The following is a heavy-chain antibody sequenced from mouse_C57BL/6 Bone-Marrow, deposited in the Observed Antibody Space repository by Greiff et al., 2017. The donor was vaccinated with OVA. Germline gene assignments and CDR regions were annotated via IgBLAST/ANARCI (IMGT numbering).Heavy chain of an antibody. Sequence: VQLQQPGAELVMPGASVKLSCKASGYTFTSYWMHWVKQRPGQGLEWIGEIDPSDSYTNYNQKFKGKSTLTVDKSSSTAYMHLSSLTSEDSAVDYCARSRLSYWGQGTLVTVSA. V-gene: IGHV1-69*01. CDR1: GYTFTSYW. J-gene: IGHJ3*01. CDR2: IDPSDSYT. CDR3: ARSRLSY. D-gene: IGHD2-4*01.